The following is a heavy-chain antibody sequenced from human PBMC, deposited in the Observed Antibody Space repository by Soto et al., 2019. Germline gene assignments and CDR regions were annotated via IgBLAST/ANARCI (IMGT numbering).Heavy chain of an antibody. J-gene: IGHJ6*02. Sequence: PSETLSLTCTVSGYSINSDDYWGWIRQPPGKGLEWIASIYHSVSTFYNPSLRSRVTISIDTSKNQFSLRLTAVTAADTAMYYCARHSSATVYAILGYLETAPTYYYYYGMDVWGQGTTVTVSS. CDR3: ARHSSATVYAILGYLETAPTYYYYYGMDV. V-gene: IGHV4-38-2*02. D-gene: IGHD2-8*01. CDR1: GYSINSDDY. CDR2: IYHSVST.